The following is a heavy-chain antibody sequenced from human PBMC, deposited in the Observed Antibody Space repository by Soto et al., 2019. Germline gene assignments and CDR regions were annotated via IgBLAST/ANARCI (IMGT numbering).Heavy chain of an antibody. CDR2: IYYSGST. CDR3: ARYGSGSSVWFDP. J-gene: IGHJ5*02. D-gene: IGHD3-10*01. CDR1: GGSISSYY. V-gene: IGHV4-59*01. Sequence: SETLSLTCTVSGGSISSYYWSWIRQPPGKGLEWIGYIYYSGSTNYNPPLKSRVTISVDTSKNQLSLKLSSVTAADTAVYYCARYGSGSSVWFDPWGLGTPVTVSS.